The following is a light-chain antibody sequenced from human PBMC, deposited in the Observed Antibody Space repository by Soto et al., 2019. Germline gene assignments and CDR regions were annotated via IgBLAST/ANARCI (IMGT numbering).Light chain of an antibody. CDR3: QHYGSSLSIT. CDR2: GAT. Sequence: ESVLTQSPRTLSLSPGERATLSCRASQSVSNNYLAWYQQKPGQAPRLLIYGATSRATGIPDRFSGSGSGTDFTLTISRVESEDFSVYYCQHYGSSLSITFGQGTRLEIK. J-gene: IGKJ5*01. V-gene: IGKV3-20*01. CDR1: QSVSNNY.